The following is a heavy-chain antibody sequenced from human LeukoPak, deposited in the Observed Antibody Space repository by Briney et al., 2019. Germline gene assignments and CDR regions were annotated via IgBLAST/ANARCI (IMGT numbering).Heavy chain of an antibody. CDR3: AKNPAEVGSGDYNWFDP. V-gene: IGHV3-23*01. J-gene: IGHJ5*02. CDR1: GFTFGGYA. CDR2: ISGSGSRT. D-gene: IGHD6-13*01. Sequence: GGSLRLSCASSGFTFGGYAMAWVRQPPGKGLEWVSGISGSGSRTYYADSVKGRFTISRDYSKNTLYLQMNSLRAEDTAVYYCAKNPAEVGSGDYNWFDPWGQGTLVTVSS.